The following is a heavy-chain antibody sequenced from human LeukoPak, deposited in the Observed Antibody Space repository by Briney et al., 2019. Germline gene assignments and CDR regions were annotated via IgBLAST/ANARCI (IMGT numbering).Heavy chain of an antibody. Sequence: YPGDSDTRYSPSFQGQVPISADKSISTAYLQWSSLKASDTAMYYCARRGIAYSSSWGLDIWGQGTMVTVSS. V-gene: IGHV5-51*01. CDR3: ARRGIAYSSSWGLDI. CDR2: YPGDSDT. D-gene: IGHD6-13*01. J-gene: IGHJ3*02.